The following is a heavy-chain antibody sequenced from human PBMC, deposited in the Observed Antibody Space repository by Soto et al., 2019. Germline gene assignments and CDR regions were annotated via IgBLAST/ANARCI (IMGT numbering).Heavy chain of an antibody. CDR2: ISTYNSRT. Sequence: ASVKVSCKASGYTFTSHGISWVRQAPGQGLEWLGRISTYNSRTHYAQKVQGRVTMTTDTSTSTAYLDLRSLTFDDTAVYYCARARYCASPSCYKHYYYGMDTWGQGTTVTVSS. V-gene: IGHV1-18*04. D-gene: IGHD2-2*02. J-gene: IGHJ6*02. CDR1: GYTFTSHG. CDR3: ARARYCASPSCYKHYYYGMDT.